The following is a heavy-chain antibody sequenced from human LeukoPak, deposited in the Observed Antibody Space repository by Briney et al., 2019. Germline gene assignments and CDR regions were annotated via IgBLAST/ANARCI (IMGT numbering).Heavy chain of an antibody. D-gene: IGHD2-2*01. V-gene: IGHV1-2*02. CDR3: AREGAYCSSTSCQPPWAWFDP. Sequence: GASVKVSCKASGYTFTGYYMHWVRQAPGQGLEWMGWINPNSGGTNYAQKFQGRVTMTRDTSISTAYMELSRLRSDDTAVYYCAREGAYCSSTSCQPPWAWFDPWGQGTLVTVSS. CDR1: GYTFTGYY. CDR2: INPNSGGT. J-gene: IGHJ5*02.